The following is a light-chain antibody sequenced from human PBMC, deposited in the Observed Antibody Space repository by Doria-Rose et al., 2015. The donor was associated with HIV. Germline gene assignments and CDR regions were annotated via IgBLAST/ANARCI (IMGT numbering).Light chain of an antibody. CDR2: WAP. V-gene: IGKV4-1*01. CDR1: QSLLYTSKNY. J-gene: IGKJ3*01. Sequence: DIRLTQSPESLGMSLGERATLNCKSNQSLLYTSKNYLAWYQQKPGQPPKLVIYWAPTRQSGVPARFSGSGSGTDFTLTISSLEAEDVAVYYCQQYYDTPSFGPGTTVDIK. CDR3: QQYYDTPS.